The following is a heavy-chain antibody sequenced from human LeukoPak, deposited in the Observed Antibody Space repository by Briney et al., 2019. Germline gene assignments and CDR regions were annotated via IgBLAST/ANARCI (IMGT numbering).Heavy chain of an antibody. V-gene: IGHV4-38-2*01. CDR2: IYHSGST. CDR1: GYSISSGYY. CDR3: ARVGAHDFDY. D-gene: IGHD1-26*01. Sequence: SETLSPTRAVSGYSISSGYYWGWIRQPPGKGLEWIGSIYHSGSTYYNPSLKSRVTISVDTSKNQFSLKLSSVTAADTAVYYCARVGAHDFDYWGQGTLVTVSS. J-gene: IGHJ4*02.